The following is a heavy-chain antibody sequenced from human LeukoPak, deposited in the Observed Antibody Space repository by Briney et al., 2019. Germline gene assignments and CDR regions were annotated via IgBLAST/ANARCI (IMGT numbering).Heavy chain of an antibody. CDR3: ARDEGSGYDSLDY. Sequence: APVKVSCKASGYTFSNYGFSWVRQAPGQGLEWMGWISVYNGNTNYAQKFQGRVTMTTDTSTRTAFMELRSLRSDDTAVYFCARDEGSGYDSLDYWGQGTLVIVSS. J-gene: IGHJ4*02. D-gene: IGHD5-12*01. CDR1: GYTFSNYG. CDR2: ISVYNGNT. V-gene: IGHV1-18*01.